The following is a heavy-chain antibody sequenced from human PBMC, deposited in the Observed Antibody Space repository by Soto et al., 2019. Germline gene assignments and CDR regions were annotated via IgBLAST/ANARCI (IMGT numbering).Heavy chain of an antibody. CDR2: VNPSGGST. CDR1: GYIFTAYS. V-gene: IGHV1-46*01. J-gene: IGHJ1*01. D-gene: IGHD2-15*01. Sequence: AAVKVSCKASGYIFTAYSMHWVRQAPGQGLEWMGVVNPSGGSTNYAQKFQGRITMTRDTSTSTVYMDLSSLTSEDTAVYYCAREENCSDGICYSEYFQRWGQGTLVTV. CDR3: AREENCSDGICYSEYFQR.